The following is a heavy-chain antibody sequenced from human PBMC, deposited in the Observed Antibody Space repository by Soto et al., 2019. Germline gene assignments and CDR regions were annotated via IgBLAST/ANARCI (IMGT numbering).Heavy chain of an antibody. CDR2: IIPILGIA. J-gene: IGHJ6*03. D-gene: IGHD6-19*01. CDR3: ARDLAVAASYYYYYIDV. Sequence: SVKVSCKASGGTFSSYTISWVRQAPGQGLEWMGRIIPILGIANYAQKFQGRVTITADKSTSTAYMELSSLRSEDTAVYYCARDLAVAASYYYYYIDVWGKGTTVTVSS. CDR1: GGTFSSYT. V-gene: IGHV1-69*04.